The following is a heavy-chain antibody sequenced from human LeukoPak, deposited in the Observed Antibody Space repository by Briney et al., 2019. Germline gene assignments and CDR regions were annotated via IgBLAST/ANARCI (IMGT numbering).Heavy chain of an antibody. J-gene: IGHJ4*02. CDR1: GFTFSSYG. Sequence: GGCLRLSCAASGFTFSSYGMHWVRQAPGKGLEWVAFIRYDGSNKYYADSVKGRFTISRDNSRNTLHLQMDSLRAEDTAVYYCARPSLYSSSWYGYWGQGTLVTVSS. CDR2: IRYDGSNK. CDR3: ARPSLYSSSWYGY. D-gene: IGHD6-13*01. V-gene: IGHV3-30*02.